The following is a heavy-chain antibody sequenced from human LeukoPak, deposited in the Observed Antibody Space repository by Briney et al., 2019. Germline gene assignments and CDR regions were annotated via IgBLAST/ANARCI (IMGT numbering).Heavy chain of an antibody. CDR2: IYSGGST. J-gene: IGHJ4*02. V-gene: IGHV3-66*02. CDR3: ARGRLVGGYDYFDY. CDR1: GFTVSSNY. Sequence: GGSLRLSCAASGFTVSSNYMSWVCQAPGKGLEWVSVIYSGGSTYYADSVKGRFTISRDNSKNTLYLQMNSLRAEDTAVYYCARGRLVGGYDYFDYWGQGTLVTVSS. D-gene: IGHD5-12*01.